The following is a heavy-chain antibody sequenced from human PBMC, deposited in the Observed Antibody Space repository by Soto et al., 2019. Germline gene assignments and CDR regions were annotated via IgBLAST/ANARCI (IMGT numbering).Heavy chain of an antibody. J-gene: IGHJ4*02. CDR3: ARGLTGKNDDCSGGSCYSYYFDY. CDR2: INHSGST. Sequence: SETLSLTCAVYGGSFSGYYWSWIRQPPGKGLEWIGEINHSGSTNYNPSLKSRVTISVDTSKNQFSLKLSSVTAADTAVYYCARGLTGKNDDCSGGSCYSYYFDYWGQGTLVTVSS. D-gene: IGHD2-15*01. CDR1: GGSFSGYY. V-gene: IGHV4-34*01.